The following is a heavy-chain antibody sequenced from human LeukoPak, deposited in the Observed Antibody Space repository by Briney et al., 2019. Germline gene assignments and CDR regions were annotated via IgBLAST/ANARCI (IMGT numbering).Heavy chain of an antibody. V-gene: IGHV3-73*01. Sequence: PGGSLRLSCAASGFTFSGSAMHWVRQASGKGLEWVGRTRSKANSYATAYAASVKGRFTISRDDSKNTAYLQMNSLKTEDTAVYYCTGTIFGVDRYYYYMDVWGKGTTVTVSS. CDR1: GFTFSGSA. CDR3: TGTIFGVDRYYYYMDV. J-gene: IGHJ6*03. D-gene: IGHD3-3*01. CDR2: TRSKANSYAT.